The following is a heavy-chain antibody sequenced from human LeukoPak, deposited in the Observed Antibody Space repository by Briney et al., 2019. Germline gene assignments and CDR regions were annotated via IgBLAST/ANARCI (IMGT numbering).Heavy chain of an antibody. CDR3: TKDPVGTTDFDS. CDR1: GCTFSSFA. Sequence: GGSLRLSCAASGCTFSSFAMTWVRQAPGKGLVWVSSISGSGGSTYYADSVKGRFTISRDNSKNTLYLQMSSLRAEDTAIYYCTKDPVGTTDFDSWGQGTLVTVSS. J-gene: IGHJ4*02. V-gene: IGHV3-23*01. CDR2: ISGSGGST. D-gene: IGHD1-14*01.